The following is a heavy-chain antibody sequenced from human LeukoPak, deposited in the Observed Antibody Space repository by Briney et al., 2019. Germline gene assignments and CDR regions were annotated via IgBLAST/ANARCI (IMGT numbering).Heavy chain of an antibody. J-gene: IGHJ4*02. D-gene: IGHD2-2*01. CDR1: GGTFSSYA. CDR3: ARGKLWYQLFSPFDY. V-gene: IGHV1-69*06. CDR2: IIPIFGTA. Sequence: ASVKVSCKASGGTFSSYAISWVRQAPGQGLEWMGGIIPIFGTANYAQKFQGRVTITADKSTSTAYMELSSLRSEDTAVYYCARGKLWYQLFSPFDYWGQGTLVTVSP.